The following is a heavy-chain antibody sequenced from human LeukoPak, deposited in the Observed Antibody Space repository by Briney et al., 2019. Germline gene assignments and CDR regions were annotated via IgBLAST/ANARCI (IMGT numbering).Heavy chain of an antibody. D-gene: IGHD3-22*01. CDR3: ARADDSSVYWGSPAPYYFDY. CDR1: GYTFTGYY. V-gene: IGHV1-2*02. Sequence: ASVKVSCKASGYTFTGYYMHWVRQAPGQGLEWMGWINPNSGGTNYAQKFQGRVAMTRDTSISTAYMELSRLRSDDTAVYYCARADDSSVYWGSPAPYYFDYWGQGTLSPSPQ. J-gene: IGHJ4*02. CDR2: INPNSGGT.